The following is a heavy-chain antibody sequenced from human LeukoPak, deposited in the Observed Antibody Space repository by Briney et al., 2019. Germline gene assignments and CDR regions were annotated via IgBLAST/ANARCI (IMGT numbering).Heavy chain of an antibody. J-gene: IGHJ6*02. Sequence: GASLRLSCAASGFTFSSYAMSWVRQAPGKGLEWVSSITASTGSTYYADSVKGRFTMSRDNSKNTLYLQMNSLRADDTAVYYCAKAERPGCYGMDVWGPGTTVTVSS. CDR2: ITASTGST. V-gene: IGHV3-23*01. CDR1: GFTFSSYA. CDR3: AKAERPGCYGMDV. D-gene: IGHD1-14*01.